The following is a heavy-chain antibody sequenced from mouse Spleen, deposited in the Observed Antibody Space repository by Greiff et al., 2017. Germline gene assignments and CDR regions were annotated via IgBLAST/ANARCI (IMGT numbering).Heavy chain of an antibody. D-gene: IGHD1-1*01. J-gene: IGHJ1*01. CDR3: VRGYYDGRPWYFDV. CDR1: GFTFTTYA. V-gene: IGHV10-3*01. CDR2: ISSNSSNYET. Sequence: EVQLEQSGAGLVQPKASLKLSCAASGFTFTTYAMHWVRQAPGKGLEWVGRISSNSSNYETYYADSVKDTFTISTDASQSMLYLQMNNLKTQDTAVYYCVRGYYDGRPWYFDVWGAGTTVTVSS.